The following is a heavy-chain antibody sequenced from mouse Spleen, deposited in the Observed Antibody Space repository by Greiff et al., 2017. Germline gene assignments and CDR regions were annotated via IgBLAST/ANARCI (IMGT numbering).Heavy chain of an antibody. J-gene: IGHJ4*01. CDR1: GFSLTSYG. V-gene: IGHV2-6*02. Sequence: VQLQQSGPGLVAPPQSPSITCPVPGFSLTSYGVHWVRQPPRKAPAWLVVPWSDGSTTYNSAPKSRLSIRKDNSKGQVYLKMHSLQADDTAMYSCARMSYCRIYAMDYWGQGAPVAVPS. CDR2: PWSDGST. CDR3: ARMSYCRIYAMDY. D-gene: IGHD1-1*01.